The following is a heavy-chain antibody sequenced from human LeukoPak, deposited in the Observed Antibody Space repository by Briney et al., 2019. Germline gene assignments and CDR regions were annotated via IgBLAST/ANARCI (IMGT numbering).Heavy chain of an antibody. D-gene: IGHD3-10*01. V-gene: IGHV4-38-2*02. CDR3: ARGAMVRGVIIHYYYYYMDV. Sequence: PSETLSLTRTVSGYSISSGYYWGWIRQPPGKGLEWIGSIYYSGSTYYNPSLKSRVTISVDTSKNQFSLKLSSVTAADTAVYYCARGAMVRGVIIHYYYYYMDVWGKGTTVTVSS. J-gene: IGHJ6*03. CDR2: IYYSGST. CDR1: GYSISSGYY.